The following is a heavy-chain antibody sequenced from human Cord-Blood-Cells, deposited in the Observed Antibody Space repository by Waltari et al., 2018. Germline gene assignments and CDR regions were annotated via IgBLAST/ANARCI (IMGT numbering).Heavy chain of an antibody. CDR1: GYTFTGSY. CDR3: ARSRGIAAAGTSDY. D-gene: IGHD6-13*01. CDR2: INPNSGGT. J-gene: IGHJ4*02. V-gene: IGHV1-2*02. Sequence: QVQLVQSGAEGKKPGASVKVSCKASGYTFTGSYMHWVRQAPGQGLEWMGWINPNSGGTNYAQRFDDRMSMTRDTSITTDYMELSRLRSDDTAVYYCARSRGIAAAGTSDYGGQGTLVTVSS.